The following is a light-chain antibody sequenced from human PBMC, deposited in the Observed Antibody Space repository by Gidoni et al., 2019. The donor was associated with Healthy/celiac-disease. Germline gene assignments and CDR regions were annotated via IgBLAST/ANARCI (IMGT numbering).Light chain of an antibody. V-gene: IGKV4-1*01. J-gene: IGKJ4*01. CDR3: QQYYSTPPT. Sequence: DIVMTQSPDSLAASLGERSTINCKASQSVLYSSNNKNYLAWYQQKPGQPPTLLIYCAPTRESGVPARFRGSRSGTAFTLPISSLQAEDVSVYYCQQYYSTPPTFGGGTKVEIK. CDR2: CAP. CDR1: QSVLYSSNNKNY.